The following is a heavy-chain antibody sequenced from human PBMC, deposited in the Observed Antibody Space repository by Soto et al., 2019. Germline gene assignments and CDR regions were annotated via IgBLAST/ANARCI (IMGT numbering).Heavy chain of an antibody. D-gene: IGHD3-3*01. CDR2: IYYSGST. CDR1: GGSISSGGYY. CDR3: ARGGYYDFWSGYYGGRYGMDV. Sequence: QVQLQESGPGLVKPSQTLSLTCTVSGGSISSGGYYWSWIRQHPGKGLEWIGYIYYSGSTYYNPSLKSRVTISVDTSKNQFSLKLSSVTAGDTAVYYCARGGYYDFWSGYYGGRYGMDVWGQGTTVTVSS. V-gene: IGHV4-31*03. J-gene: IGHJ6*02.